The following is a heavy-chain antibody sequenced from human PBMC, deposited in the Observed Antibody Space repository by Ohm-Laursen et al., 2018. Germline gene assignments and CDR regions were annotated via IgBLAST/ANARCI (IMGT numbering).Heavy chain of an antibody. CDR2: ISGSGGST. Sequence: SLRLSCAASGFTFSSYAMSWVRQAPGKGLEWVSAISGSGGSTYYADSVKGRFTISRDNSKNTLFLQMSSLRAEDTAVYYCASLGYCSGGSCLWALDIWGQGTMVTVSS. CDR3: ASLGYCSGGSCLWALDI. D-gene: IGHD2-15*01. J-gene: IGHJ3*02. CDR1: GFTFSSYA. V-gene: IGHV3-23*01.